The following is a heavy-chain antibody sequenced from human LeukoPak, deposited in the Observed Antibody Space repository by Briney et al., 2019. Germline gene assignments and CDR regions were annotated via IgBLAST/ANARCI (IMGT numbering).Heavy chain of an antibody. V-gene: IGHV3-53*01. CDR1: GFTVSSNS. D-gene: IGHD5-24*01. Sequence: PGGSLRLSCTVSGFTVSSNSMSWVRQAPGKGLEWVSFIYSDNTHYSDSVKGRFTISRDNSKNTLYLQMNSLRADGTAVYYCAMKAVPRPRLHDAFDFWGQGTVVSVSS. J-gene: IGHJ3*01. CDR2: IYSDNT. CDR3: AMKAVPRPRLHDAFDF.